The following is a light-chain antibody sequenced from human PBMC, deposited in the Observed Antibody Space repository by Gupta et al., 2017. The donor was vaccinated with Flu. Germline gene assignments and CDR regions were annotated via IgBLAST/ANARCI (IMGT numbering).Light chain of an antibody. V-gene: IGLV3-21*02. CDR2: DDR. CDR3: QVWDTSSDRRWV. Sequence: GSDIGSKIVHWYQQKPGQAPVLVVYDDRDRPSGIPERFSGSNPGNTATLTISGVEAGDEADYYCQVWDTSSDRRWVFGGGTKLTVL. CDR1: DIGSKI. J-gene: IGLJ3*02.